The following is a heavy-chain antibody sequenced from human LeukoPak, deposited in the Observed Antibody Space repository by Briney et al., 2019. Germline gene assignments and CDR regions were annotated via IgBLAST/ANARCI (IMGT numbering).Heavy chain of an antibody. V-gene: IGHV3-23*01. Sequence: PGGSLRLSCAASGFTFSSYAMSWVRQAPGKGLEWVSAISGSGGSTYYADSVKGRFTVSRDNFKNTLYVQMKSLRAEDTAVYYCAKDFVVVPGNVNYFDYWGQGTLVTVSS. J-gene: IGHJ4*02. CDR3: AKDFVVVPGNVNYFDY. CDR1: GFTFSSYA. CDR2: ISGSGGST. D-gene: IGHD2-21*02.